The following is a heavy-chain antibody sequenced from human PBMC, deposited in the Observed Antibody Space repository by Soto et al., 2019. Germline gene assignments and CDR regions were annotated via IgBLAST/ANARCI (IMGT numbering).Heavy chain of an antibody. Sequence: GGSLRLSCAASGFTFSTYAMEWVRQAPGKGLDWVALISYDGNNKYYADSVRGRFTISRDNSKNTLYLQMDSLRGEDTAVYYCAKDSTVTTSLYFYYYGFDVWGQGTTVTVSS. CDR2: ISYDGNNK. CDR3: AKDSTVTTSLYFYYYGFDV. V-gene: IGHV3-30-3*01. J-gene: IGHJ6*02. CDR1: GFTFSTYA. D-gene: IGHD4-17*01.